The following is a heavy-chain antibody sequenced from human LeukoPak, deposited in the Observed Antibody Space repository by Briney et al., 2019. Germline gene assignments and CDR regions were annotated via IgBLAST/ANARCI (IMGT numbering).Heavy chain of an antibody. CDR2: ISAYNGNT. CDR1: GYTFTSYG. CDR3: ASISYGDYSFDY. V-gene: IGHV1-18*01. Sequence: ASVKVSCKASGYTFTSYGISWVRQAPGQGLEWMGWISAYNGNTNYAQKLQGRVAMTTDTSTSTAYMELRSLRSDDTAVYYCASISYGDYSFDYWGQGTLVTVSS. J-gene: IGHJ4*02. D-gene: IGHD4-17*01.